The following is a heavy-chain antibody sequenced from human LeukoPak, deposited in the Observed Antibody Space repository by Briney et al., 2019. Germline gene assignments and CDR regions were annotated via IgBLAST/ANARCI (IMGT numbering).Heavy chain of an antibody. Sequence: ASVKVSCKASGYTFTGYYMHWVRQAPGQGLEWMGWINPNSGGTNYAQKFQGWVTMTRDTSISTAYMELSRLRSDDTAVYYCARVVSCSSTSCEFGGPYYYYMDVWGKGTTVTVSS. D-gene: IGHD2-2*01. CDR1: GYTFTGYY. CDR3: ARVVSCSSTSCEFGGPYYYYMDV. CDR2: INPNSGGT. J-gene: IGHJ6*03. V-gene: IGHV1-2*04.